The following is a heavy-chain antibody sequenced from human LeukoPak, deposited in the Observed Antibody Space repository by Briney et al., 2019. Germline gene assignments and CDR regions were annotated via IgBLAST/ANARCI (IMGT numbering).Heavy chain of an antibody. Sequence: GGSLRLSCAASGFIFSNYAMSWVRQAPGKGLQWVSAFSGSGGSTYYADSVKGRFTISRDNSRNTLYLQMNSLRAEDTAVYYCTTWNYWGQGTLVTVSS. CDR2: FSGSGGST. J-gene: IGHJ4*02. CDR1: GFIFSNYA. D-gene: IGHD1-14*01. CDR3: TTWNY. V-gene: IGHV3-23*01.